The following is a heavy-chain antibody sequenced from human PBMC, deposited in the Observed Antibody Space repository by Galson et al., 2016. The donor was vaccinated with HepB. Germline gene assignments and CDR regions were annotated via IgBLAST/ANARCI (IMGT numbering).Heavy chain of an antibody. Sequence: VKGRFTISRDDSKNTAYLQMNSLQTEDTAVYYCSSRFKLKLGSGETFDIWGQGTMVTVSS. D-gene: IGHD7-27*01. CDR3: SSRFKLKLGSGETFDI. J-gene: IGHJ3*02. V-gene: IGHV3-73*01.